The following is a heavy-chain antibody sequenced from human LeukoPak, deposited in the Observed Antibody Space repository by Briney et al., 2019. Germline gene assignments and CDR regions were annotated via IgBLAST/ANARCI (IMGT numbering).Heavy chain of an antibody. CDR1: GFTFSSYA. J-gene: IGHJ4*02. CDR2: ISGSGGST. D-gene: IGHD3-10*01. Sequence: GGSLRLSCAASGFTFSSYAMSWVRQAPGKGLEWVSAISGSGGSTYYADSVKSRFTISRDNSKNTLYLQMNSLRAEDTAVYYCAKEIHYGSGSPIDYWGQGTLVTVSS. V-gene: IGHV3-23*01. CDR3: AKEIHYGSGSPIDY.